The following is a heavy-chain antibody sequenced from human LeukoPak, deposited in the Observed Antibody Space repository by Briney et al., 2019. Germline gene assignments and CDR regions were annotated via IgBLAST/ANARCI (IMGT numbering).Heavy chain of an antibody. Sequence: SETLSLTCTVSGGSISSYYWSWIRQPAGKGLEWIGRIYTSGSTNYNPSLKSRVTMSVDTSKNQFSLKLSSVTAADTAVYYCARDLTGTVAGIIYYYMDVWGKGTTVTISS. CDR2: IYTSGST. J-gene: IGHJ6*03. CDR3: ARDLTGTVAGIIYYYMDV. D-gene: IGHD6-19*01. CDR1: GGSISSYY. V-gene: IGHV4-4*07.